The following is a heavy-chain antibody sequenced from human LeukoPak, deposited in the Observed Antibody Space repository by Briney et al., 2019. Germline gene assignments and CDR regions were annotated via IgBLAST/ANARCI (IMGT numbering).Heavy chain of an antibody. V-gene: IGHV3-21*01. Sequence: PGGSLRLSCAASGFTFSSYSMNWVRQAPGKGLEWVSSISSSSSYIYYADSVKGRFTISRDNAKNSLYLQMNSLRAEDTAAYYCARDSSGSYYFDYWGQGTLVTVSS. D-gene: IGHD3-22*01. CDR3: ARDSSGSYYFDY. CDR2: ISSSSSYI. J-gene: IGHJ4*02. CDR1: GFTFSSYS.